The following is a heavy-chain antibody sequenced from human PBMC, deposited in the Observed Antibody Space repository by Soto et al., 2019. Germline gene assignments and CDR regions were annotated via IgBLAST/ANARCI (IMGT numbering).Heavy chain of an antibody. J-gene: IGHJ6*02. CDR1: GYTFTNYG. Sequence: GASVKVSCKTSGYTFTNYGISWVRQAPGQGLEWVGWISTYNGHTTSAQKLQGRVTMTTDTSTRTVYMELRSLRSDDTAVYYCARDLKRYYDSSGYGYYYYGMDVWGQGTTVTVSS. V-gene: IGHV1-18*01. CDR2: ISTYNGHT. CDR3: ARDLKRYYDSSGYGYYYYGMDV. D-gene: IGHD3-22*01.